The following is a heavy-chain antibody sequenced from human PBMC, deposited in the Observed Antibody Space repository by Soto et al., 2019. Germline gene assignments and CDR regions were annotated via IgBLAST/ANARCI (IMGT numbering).Heavy chain of an antibody. V-gene: IGHV2-5*02. D-gene: IGHD1-26*01. J-gene: IGHJ3*02. CDR1: GFSLSTRGVG. CDR3: APRRLSTATDALHI. CDR2: IYWDDDK. Sequence: QITLKESGPTLVKPTQTLTLTCTFSGFSLSTRGVGVGWIRQPPGKALEWLALIYWDDDKRYSPSLKSRLTITKDTSKNQVVLTLTNMDPVDTATYYCAPRRLSTATDALHIWGQGTMVT.